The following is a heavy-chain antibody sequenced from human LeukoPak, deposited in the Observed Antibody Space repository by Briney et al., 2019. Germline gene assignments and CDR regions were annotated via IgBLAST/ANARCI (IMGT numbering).Heavy chain of an antibody. CDR3: ARGYSGYDLYYFDY. CDR2: IYDSGRT. J-gene: IGHJ4*02. Sequence: SETLSLTCTVSGGSISTYYWSWIRQPPGEGLEWIGYIYDSGRTNYNPSLKSRVTISVDTSKNQLSLKLSSVTAADTAVYYCARGYSGYDLYYFDYWGQGTLVTVSS. V-gene: IGHV4-59*08. CDR1: GGSISTYY. D-gene: IGHD5-12*01.